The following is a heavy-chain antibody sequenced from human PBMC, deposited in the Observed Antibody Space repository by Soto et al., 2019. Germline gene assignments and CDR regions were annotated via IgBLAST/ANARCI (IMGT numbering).Heavy chain of an antibody. V-gene: IGHV3-23*01. CDR2: ISVVCGST. CDR1: GFPFSSYA. Sequence: GGSLSLSCAASGFPFSSYAMSWVRQAPVKGLEWFSAISVVCGSTYYAASVKGRFTISRDNSKNTLYLQMNSLRAEDTAVYYCAKAEYYDYVWGSLQRYYYYGMDVWGQGTTVTVSS. CDR3: AKAEYYDYVWGSLQRYYYYGMDV. D-gene: IGHD3-16*01. J-gene: IGHJ6*02.